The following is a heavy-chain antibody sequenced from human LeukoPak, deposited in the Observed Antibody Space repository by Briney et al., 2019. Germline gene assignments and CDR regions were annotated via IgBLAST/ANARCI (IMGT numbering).Heavy chain of an antibody. CDR2: IVGSGATT. CDR1: GFTFSNYA. V-gene: IGHV3-23*01. Sequence: GGSLRLSCAASGFTFSNYAMTWVRQAPGKGLEWVSTIVGSGATTYYADSVKGRFTISRDNSKNTLYLEMNSLRAEDTAVYYCAKGYYDSSGYYFDDWGQGTLSPSPQ. J-gene: IGHJ4*02. D-gene: IGHD3-22*01. CDR3: AKGYYDSSGYYFDD.